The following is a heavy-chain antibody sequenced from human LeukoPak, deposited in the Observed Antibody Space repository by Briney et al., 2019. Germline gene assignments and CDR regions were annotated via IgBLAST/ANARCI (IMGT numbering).Heavy chain of an antibody. CDR3: AKGRCTDGRCSGFDC. V-gene: IGHV3-23*01. D-gene: IGHD2-15*01. CDR2: ISGSGVSS. Sequence: PGGSLRLSCAASGFTFSNYAMSWVRQAPGKGLEWVSTISGSGVSSYYVDSVKGRFTISRDSSKSTLYLQMNSLRAEDTAIYYCAKGRCTDGRCSGFDCWGQGTLVTVSS. J-gene: IGHJ4*02. CDR1: GFTFSNYA.